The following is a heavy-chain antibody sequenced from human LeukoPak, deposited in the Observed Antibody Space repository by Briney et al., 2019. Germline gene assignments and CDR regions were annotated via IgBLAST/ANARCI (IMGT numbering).Heavy chain of an antibody. J-gene: IGHJ5*02. CDR3: ARRGTQRKGWNWLDP. CDR2: IHHNGFI. Sequence: SETLSLNCTVFGDSITYYYWNWIRQSPAKGLEWIGYIHHNGFINYNLSLKSRVTISLDRSRNQFSLKLTSVTAADTAVYYCARRGTQRKGWNWLDPWGQGILVTVSS. D-gene: IGHD3-16*01. V-gene: IGHV4-59*08. CDR1: GDSITYYY.